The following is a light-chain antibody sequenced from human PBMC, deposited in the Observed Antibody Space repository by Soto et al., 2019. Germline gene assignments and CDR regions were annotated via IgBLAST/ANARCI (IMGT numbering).Light chain of an antibody. CDR1: QSISGW. V-gene: IGKV1-5*03. CDR2: KTS. CDR3: QQYSSYPWT. J-gene: IGKJ1*01. Sequence: DIQMTQSPSTLSASVGDRVTITCRASQSISGWLAWYHQRPGRAPNLLMYKTSSLESGVPSRFSGSRSGTEFTLTISSLQPDDFATYFCQQYSSYPWTFGQGTKVEI.